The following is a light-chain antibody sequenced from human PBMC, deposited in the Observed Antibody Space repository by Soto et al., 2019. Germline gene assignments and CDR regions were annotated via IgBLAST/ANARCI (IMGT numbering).Light chain of an antibody. CDR3: QSYDSSLSGSGV. CDR2: GHN. CDR1: YSNIGAGYE. V-gene: IGLV1-40*01. J-gene: IGLJ3*02. Sequence: QSVLTHPPSVSGAPGQRVTISCTGSYSNIGAGYEVHWYQQIPGTAPKLLISGHNNRPSGVPDRFFGSKSGTSASLTIIGLQAEDEADYYCQSYDSSLSGSGVFGGGTKVTVL.